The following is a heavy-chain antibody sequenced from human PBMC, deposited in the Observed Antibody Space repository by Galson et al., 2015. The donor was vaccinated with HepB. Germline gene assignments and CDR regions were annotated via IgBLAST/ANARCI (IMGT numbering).Heavy chain of an antibody. D-gene: IGHD3-22*01. CDR3: TRDRAYYDSSGYRWYFDL. Sequence: SLRLSCAASGFTFGDYAMSWFRQAPGKGLEWVGFIRSKAYGGTTEYAASVKGRFTISRDDSKSIAYLQMNSLKTEDTAVYYCTRDRAYYDSSGYRWYFDLWGRGTLVTVSS. CDR1: GFTFGDYA. J-gene: IGHJ2*01. CDR2: IRSKAYGGTT. V-gene: IGHV3-49*03.